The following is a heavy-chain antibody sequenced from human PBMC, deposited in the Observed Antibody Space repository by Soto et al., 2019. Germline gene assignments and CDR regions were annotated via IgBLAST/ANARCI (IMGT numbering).Heavy chain of an antibody. J-gene: IGHJ3*01. CDR1: GFTFSSYA. V-gene: IGHV3-30*04. CDR3: ARDTLKMPEL. D-gene: IGHD1-1*01. Sequence: GGSLRLSCAASGFTFSSYAMHWVRQAPGKGLEWVAVISYDGSNKYYADTVKGRFTISRDNSKNTLYLQMNSLRAEDTAVYYCARDTLKMPELWGQGTMVTVSS. CDR2: ISYDGSNK.